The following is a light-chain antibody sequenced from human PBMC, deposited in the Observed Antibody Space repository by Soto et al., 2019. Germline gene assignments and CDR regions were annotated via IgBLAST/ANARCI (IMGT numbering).Light chain of an antibody. CDR3: HHYDSSPPYT. CDR2: AAS. Sequence: EIVLTQSPATLSLSPGERATLSCRASRSVASSYLAWYQHKPGQAPRLLIYAASSRAAGIPDRFIGSGSATDFTLTISRLEPDDSAVYYCHHYDSSPPYTFGQGTKLEIK. J-gene: IGKJ2*01. V-gene: IGKV3-20*01. CDR1: RSVASSY.